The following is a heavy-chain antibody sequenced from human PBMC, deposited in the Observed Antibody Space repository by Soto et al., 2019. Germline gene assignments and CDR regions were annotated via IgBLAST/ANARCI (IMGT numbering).Heavy chain of an antibody. Sequence: QVQLQESGPGLVKPSQTLSLTCTVSGGSISSGGYYWSWIRQHPGKGLEWIGYIYYSGSTYYNPYLKSRVTISVDTSKNQFSLKLSSVTAADTAVYYCARERYYDILSGLDPWGQGTLVTVSS. CDR1: GGSISSGGYY. CDR3: ARERYYDILSGLDP. CDR2: IYYSGST. V-gene: IGHV4-31*03. J-gene: IGHJ5*02. D-gene: IGHD3-9*01.